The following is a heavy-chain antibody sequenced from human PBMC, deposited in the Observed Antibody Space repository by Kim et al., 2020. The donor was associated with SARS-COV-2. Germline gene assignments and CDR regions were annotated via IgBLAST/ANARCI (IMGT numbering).Heavy chain of an antibody. J-gene: IGHJ4*02. CDR2: INHNGST. CDR3: ARGTSIWFGEMSPPYFDY. CDR1: GGSFSGYY. V-gene: IGHV4-34*01. Sequence: SETLSLTCAVYGGSFSGYYWSWIRQPPRTGLEWIGEINHNGSTNYNPSLKSRVTITVETSKNQFSLKLSSVPAADTAVYDCARGTSIWFGEMSPPYFDYWGQGTPVTVSS. D-gene: IGHD3-10*01.